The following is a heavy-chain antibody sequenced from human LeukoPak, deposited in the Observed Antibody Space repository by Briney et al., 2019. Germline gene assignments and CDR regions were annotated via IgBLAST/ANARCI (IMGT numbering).Heavy chain of an antibody. Sequence: PSETLSLTCTVSGDSIRCHYWSWLRQSAGKGLEGIGRIYSSGNTIYNPSLKSQVTMSVDTSKNQFSLKLSSVTAADTAVYYCARVTRPGNGILYYWGQGTLVTVSS. D-gene: IGHD6-6*01. J-gene: IGHJ4*02. V-gene: IGHV4-4*07. CDR1: GDSIRCHY. CDR3: ARVTRPGNGILYY. CDR2: IYSSGNT.